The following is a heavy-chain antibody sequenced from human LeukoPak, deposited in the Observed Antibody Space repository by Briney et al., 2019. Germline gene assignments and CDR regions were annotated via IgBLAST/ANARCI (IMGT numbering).Heavy chain of an antibody. Sequence: GGSLRLSCAASGFTFSSYAMSWVRQAPGKGLEWVSAISGSGGSTYYADSVKGRFTISSDNSKKTLYLQMNSLRAEDTAVYYCAKGPFDYDSSGYYYVGDWFDPWGQGTLVTVSS. CDR2: ISGSGGST. CDR1: GFTFSSYA. J-gene: IGHJ5*02. D-gene: IGHD3-22*01. CDR3: AKGPFDYDSSGYYYVGDWFDP. V-gene: IGHV3-23*01.